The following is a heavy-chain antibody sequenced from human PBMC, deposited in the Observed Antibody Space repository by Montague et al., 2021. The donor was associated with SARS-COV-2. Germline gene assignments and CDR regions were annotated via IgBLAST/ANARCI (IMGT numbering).Heavy chain of an antibody. V-gene: IGHV4-61*02. D-gene: IGHD6-19*01. Sequence: TLSLTCTVSGGSISSGSYYWSWIRQPAGKGLDWIRRIYTSRGTNYNPPLQSRVTISVDTSKNTFSLKLSSVTAADTAVYYCARDIAVAGLFDYWGQGTLVTVSS. CDR1: GGSISSGSYY. J-gene: IGHJ4*02. CDR3: ARDIAVAGLFDY. CDR2: IYTSRGT.